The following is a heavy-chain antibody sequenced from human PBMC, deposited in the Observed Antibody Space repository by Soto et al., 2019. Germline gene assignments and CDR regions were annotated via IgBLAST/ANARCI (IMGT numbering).Heavy chain of an antibody. Sequence: TGGSLRLSCAASGFTFSSYGMHWVRQAPGKGLEWVAVISYDGSNKYYADSVKGRFTISRDNSKNTLYLQMNSLRAEDTAVYYCAKGSLPPEYSSSSFDYWGQGTLVTVSS. CDR1: GFTFSSYG. CDR3: AKGSLPPEYSSSSFDY. J-gene: IGHJ4*02. D-gene: IGHD6-6*01. CDR2: ISYDGSNK. V-gene: IGHV3-30*18.